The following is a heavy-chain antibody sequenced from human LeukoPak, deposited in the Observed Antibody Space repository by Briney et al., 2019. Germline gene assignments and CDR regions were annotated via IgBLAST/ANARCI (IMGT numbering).Heavy chain of an antibody. J-gene: IGHJ5*02. Sequence: SETLSLTCTVSGGSISSGDYYWNWIRQPPGKGLEWIGYIYYSGSTYYNPSLKSRVTISVDTSKNQFSLKLSSVTAADTAVYYCARDYARYCSSTTCPPSAFDPWGQGTLVTVSS. CDR3: ARDYARYCSSTTCPPSAFDP. D-gene: IGHD2-2*01. CDR1: GGSISSGDYY. V-gene: IGHV4-30-4*08. CDR2: IYYSGST.